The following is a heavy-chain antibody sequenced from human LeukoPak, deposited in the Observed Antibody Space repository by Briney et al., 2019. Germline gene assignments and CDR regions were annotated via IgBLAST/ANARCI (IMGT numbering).Heavy chain of an antibody. CDR1: GFTFSTYA. V-gene: IGHV3-23*01. J-gene: IGHJ4*02. CDR2: ISGNGGST. Sequence: GGSLRLSCAASGFTFSTYAMTWVRQAPGKGLEWVSAISGNGGSTYSADSVKGRFTISRDNSKNTLYLQMNSLTAEDTAVYYCARGPVVPSATYFFDYWGQGTLVVVSS. D-gene: IGHD2-2*01. CDR3: ARGPVVPSATYFFDY.